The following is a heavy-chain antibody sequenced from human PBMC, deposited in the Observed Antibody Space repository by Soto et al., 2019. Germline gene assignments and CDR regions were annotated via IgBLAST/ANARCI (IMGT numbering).Heavy chain of an antibody. J-gene: IGHJ5*02. CDR3: ARGPNYYGSGSYYNGLSWFDP. D-gene: IGHD3-10*01. CDR1: GYTFTGYY. V-gene: IGHV1-2*04. CDR2: INPNSGGT. Sequence: ASVKVSCKASGYTFTGYYMHWVRQAPGQGLEWMGWINPNSGGTNYAQKFQGWVTMTRDTSISTAYMELSRLRSDDTAVYYCARGPNYYGSGSYYNGLSWFDPWGQGTLVTVS.